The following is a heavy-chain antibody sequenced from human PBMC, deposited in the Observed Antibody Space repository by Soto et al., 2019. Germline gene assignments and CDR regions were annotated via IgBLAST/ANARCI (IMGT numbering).Heavy chain of an antibody. CDR2: IYFDATT. V-gene: IGHV4-31*11. CDR1: GASVTRAGSY. CDR3: ATSTTVTTFDY. Sequence: QVQLQESGPGLVKPSQTLSLTCDVSGASVTRAGSYWVCIRQRPGQGLEWIGYIYFDATTYYNLSLSSRVIISADSSRNQFSLSLSFLTAADTAVYSCATSTTVTTFDYWGQGTLVTVSS. J-gene: IGHJ4*02. D-gene: IGHD4-17*01.